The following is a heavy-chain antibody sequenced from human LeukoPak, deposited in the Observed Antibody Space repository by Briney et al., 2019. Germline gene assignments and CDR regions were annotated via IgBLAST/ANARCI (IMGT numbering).Heavy chain of an antibody. J-gene: IGHJ4*02. CDR1: GGSLSSSSYY. V-gene: IGHV4-39*01. CDR2: IYYSGST. D-gene: IGHD4-17*01. CDR3: ARHVGLDYGDYPSYYFDY. Sequence: PSETLSLTCTVSGGSLSSSSYYWGWIRQPPGKGLEWIGSIYYSGSTYYNPSLKSRVTISVDTSKNQFSLKLSSVTAADTAVYYCARHVGLDYGDYPSYYFDYWGQGTLVTVSS.